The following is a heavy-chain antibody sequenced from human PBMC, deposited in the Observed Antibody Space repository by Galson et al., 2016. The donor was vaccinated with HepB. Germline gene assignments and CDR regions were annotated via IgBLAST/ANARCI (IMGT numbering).Heavy chain of an antibody. CDR1: GFSFGSYA. J-gene: IGHJ4*02. V-gene: IGHV3-30*14. Sequence: SLRLSCAASGFSFGSYAMHWVRQTPAKGLEWVAVISGDGTNKYYADSVKGRFTISKDNSKNTLYLQMNSLRAEDTAVYYCARAPVTSTPCCYYFDYWGQGTLVTVSS. CDR2: ISGDGTNK. D-gene: IGHD2-2*01. CDR3: ARAPVTSTPCCYYFDY.